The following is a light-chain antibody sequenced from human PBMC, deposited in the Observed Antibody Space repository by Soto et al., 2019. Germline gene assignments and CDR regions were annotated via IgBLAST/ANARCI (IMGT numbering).Light chain of an antibody. Sequence: QSVLTQPPSASGTPGQRVTISCSGSSSNIGSNTVNWYQQLPGTAPKLLVYSDNQRPSGVPDRFSGSKSGTSASLAISGLQSEDESDYYCAASDDSLSAYVFATGTKLTVL. V-gene: IGLV1-44*01. J-gene: IGLJ1*01. CDR1: SSNIGSNT. CDR2: SDN. CDR3: AASDDSLSAYV.